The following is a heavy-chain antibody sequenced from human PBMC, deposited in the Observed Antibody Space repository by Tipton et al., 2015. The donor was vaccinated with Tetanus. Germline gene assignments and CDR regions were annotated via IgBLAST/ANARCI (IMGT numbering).Heavy chain of an antibody. Sequence: RSLRLSCAASGFTFDDYAMHWVRQAPGKGLEWVSGISWNSGSIGYADSVKGRFTISRDNAKNSLYLQMYSLRAEDTALYYCAKVVAGTEGYGYFHHWGQGTLVTVSS. J-gene: IGHJ1*01. D-gene: IGHD6-19*01. V-gene: IGHV3-9*01. CDR3: AKVVAGTEGYGYFHH. CDR2: ISWNSGSI. CDR1: GFTFDDYA.